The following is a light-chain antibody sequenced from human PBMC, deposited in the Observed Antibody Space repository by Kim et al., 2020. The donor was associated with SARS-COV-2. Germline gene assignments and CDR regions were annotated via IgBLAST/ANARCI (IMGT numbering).Light chain of an antibody. CDR2: GAS. Sequence: ASVGDRVTITCRASQDISIYLAWFQQKPGTAPKSLIFGASILQDGVPSKFSGSGSETYFTLTISSLQPEDVATYYCQQYVSYPITFGQGTRLEIK. V-gene: IGKV1-16*02. CDR3: QQYVSYPIT. CDR1: QDISIY. J-gene: IGKJ5*01.